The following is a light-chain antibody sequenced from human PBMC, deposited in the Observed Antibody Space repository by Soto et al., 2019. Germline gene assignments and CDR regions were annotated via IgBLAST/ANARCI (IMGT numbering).Light chain of an antibody. J-gene: IGKJ1*01. Sequence: EIVLTQSPGTLSVSPGERATLSCRAGQSVSSSYLAWYQQKPGQAPRLLMYGGSRRATGTPDRFSGSGSGTDFTLTISRLEPEDFAVYYCQQYGSSPRKFGQGTKVDIK. CDR1: QSVSSSY. CDR2: GGS. CDR3: QQYGSSPRK. V-gene: IGKV3-20*01.